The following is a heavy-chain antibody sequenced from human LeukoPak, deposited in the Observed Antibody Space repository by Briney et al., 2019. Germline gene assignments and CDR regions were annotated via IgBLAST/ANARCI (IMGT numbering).Heavy chain of an antibody. D-gene: IGHD1-26*01. CDR3: ARDPQWELLGGAFDI. CDR2: IYTSGST. V-gene: IGHV4-61*02. J-gene: IGHJ3*02. CDR1: GGSISSGSYY. Sequence: SETLSLTCTVSGGSISSGSYYWNWIRQPAGKGLEWIGRIYTSGSTNYNPSLKSRVTMSVDTSKNQFSLKLSSVTAADTAVYYCARDPQWELLGGAFDIWGQGTMVTVSS.